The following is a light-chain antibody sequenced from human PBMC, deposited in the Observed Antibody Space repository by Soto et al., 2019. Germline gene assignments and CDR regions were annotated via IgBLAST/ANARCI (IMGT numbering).Light chain of an antibody. Sequence: DIVLTQSPATLSLSPGERATLSCRASQTVSSYLAWYQQKPGQAPRLLIYDASNRATGIPARFSGSGSGTDFTLPISSLEPEDFAVYYCQQRHNWPPTFGGGTKLEIK. CDR3: QQRHNWPPT. V-gene: IGKV3-11*01. CDR1: QTVSSY. CDR2: DAS. J-gene: IGKJ4*01.